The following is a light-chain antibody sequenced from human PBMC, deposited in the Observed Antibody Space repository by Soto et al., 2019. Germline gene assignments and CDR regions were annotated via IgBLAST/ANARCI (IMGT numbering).Light chain of an antibody. CDR1: QDIRDD. CDR3: LQDFNFPQT. CDR2: AAS. Sequence: AIRVAQSPSSLSASVGDRVTITRRASQDIRDDLGWYQLKPGKAPKLLIYAASTLQSGVPSRFSGSGSGTEFTLTISSLQPEDFGTYYCLQDFNFPQTFGQGTKVEIK. V-gene: IGKV1-6*01. J-gene: IGKJ1*01.